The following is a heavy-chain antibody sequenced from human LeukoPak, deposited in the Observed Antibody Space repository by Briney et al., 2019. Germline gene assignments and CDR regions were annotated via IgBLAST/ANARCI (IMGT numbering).Heavy chain of an antibody. CDR3: GRAFPPLRTSSAGDL. Sequence: GGSLRLSCSASGFTFSDYDMNWVRQARRKGVEWVSSISYLSSHVYYGDSVKGRFSISRDNAKNSLYLQMNSLGAEDTAIYYCGRAFPPLRTSSAGDLWGQGILVTVSS. J-gene: IGHJ4*02. D-gene: IGHD3-16*01. CDR2: ISYLSSHV. CDR1: GFTFSDYD. V-gene: IGHV3-21*01.